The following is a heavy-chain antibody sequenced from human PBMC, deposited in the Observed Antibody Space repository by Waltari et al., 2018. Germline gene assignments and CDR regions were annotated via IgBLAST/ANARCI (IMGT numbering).Heavy chain of an antibody. V-gene: IGHV4-34*01. CDR1: GGSFRGYY. CDR2: INHSGST. CDR3: ARPYSSGR. D-gene: IGHD6-19*01. J-gene: IGHJ4*02. Sequence: QVQLQQWGAGLLKPSETLSLTCAVYGGSFRGYYWSWIRQPPGKGLEWIGEINHSGSTNYNPSLKSRVTISVDTSKNQFSLKLSSVTAADTAVYYCARPYSSGRWGQGTLVTVSS.